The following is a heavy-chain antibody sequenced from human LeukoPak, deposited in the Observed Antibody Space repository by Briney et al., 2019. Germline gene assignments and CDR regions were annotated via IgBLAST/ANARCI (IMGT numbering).Heavy chain of an antibody. Sequence: PGGSLRLSCAASGFTFSSYGITWVRQAPGKGLEWVSTISATGGSTYYADSVKGRFTISRDNSKDTLYLHMNSLRAEDTAVYYCAKGGYSSGWRNYFDYWGQGTLVTVSS. CDR2: ISATGGST. CDR1: GFTFSSYG. J-gene: IGHJ4*02. D-gene: IGHD6-19*01. V-gene: IGHV3-23*01. CDR3: AKGGYSSGWRNYFDY.